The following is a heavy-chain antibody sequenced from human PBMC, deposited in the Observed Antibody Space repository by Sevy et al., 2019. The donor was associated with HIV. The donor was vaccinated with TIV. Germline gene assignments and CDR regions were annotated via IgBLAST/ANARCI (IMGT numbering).Heavy chain of an antibody. CDR2: ISGSGGSGDKT. CDR1: GFTFSNYA. J-gene: IGHJ3*02. Sequence: GGSLRLSCAASGFTFSNYAMNWVRQAPGKGLEWVSGISGSGGSGDKTNYADSVKGRFTISRDDSKNSLYLQMNSLRVEDTAVYYCARDKMGGSFDIWGQGTMVTVSS. CDR3: ARDKMGGSFDI. V-gene: IGHV3-23*01. D-gene: IGHD3-16*01.